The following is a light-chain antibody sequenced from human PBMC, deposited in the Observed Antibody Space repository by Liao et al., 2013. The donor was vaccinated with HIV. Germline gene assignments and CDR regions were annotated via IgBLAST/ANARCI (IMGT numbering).Light chain of an antibody. J-gene: IGLJ1*01. CDR1: NLGDKF. CDR2: QDT. V-gene: IGLV3-1*01. CDR3: QSWDNNTYV. Sequence: SYELTQPPSVSVSPGQTASITCSGDNLGDKFACWYQQKPGQSPLLVIYQDTKRPSGIPERFSGSNSGNTATLTISGTQAMDEADYFCQSWDNNTYVFGSGTKLTVL.